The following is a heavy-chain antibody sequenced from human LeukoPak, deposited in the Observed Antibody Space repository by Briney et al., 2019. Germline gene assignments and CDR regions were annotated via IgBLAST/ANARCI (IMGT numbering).Heavy chain of an antibody. CDR3: GRRGIAARKYYFDY. J-gene: IGHJ4*02. CDR2: ISAYNGNT. CDR1: GYTFTSYA. V-gene: IGHV1-18*01. Sequence: ASVKLSCKASGYTFTSYAISGVRQAPAQGPEWMAWISAYNGNTNYAQKLQGRVTMTTDTSTSTAYMELRSLRSDDTAVYYCGRRGIAARKYYFDYWGQGTLVTVSS. D-gene: IGHD6-25*01.